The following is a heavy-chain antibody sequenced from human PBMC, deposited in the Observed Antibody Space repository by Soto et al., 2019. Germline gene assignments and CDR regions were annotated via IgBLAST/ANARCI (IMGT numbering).Heavy chain of an antibody. CDR3: ARDSESCFGDCYYLAS. J-gene: IGHJ4*02. V-gene: IGHV4-4*02. Sequence: AETLSRTCSFYVGSIIGNNWWACLRQPPCKGLEFIAEIHHSGITNYNPSLKSRFTISVDKSKNQFSLDLPSVTAADTAFYYCARDSESCFGDCYYLASWGQGTLVTVSS. D-gene: IGHD2-21*02. CDR1: VGSIIGNNW. CDR2: IHHSGIT.